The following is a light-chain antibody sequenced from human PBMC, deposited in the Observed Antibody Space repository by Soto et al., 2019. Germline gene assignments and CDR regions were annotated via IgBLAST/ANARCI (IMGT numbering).Light chain of an antibody. Sequence: DIQMTQSPSTLSASVGDSVTITCRASQSVNTWLAWYQQKPGKAPTLLIYKSSTLETGVPSRFSGSGSGTEFTLTISSLQPDDFASYYCQQYISYSTFGQGTKLEIK. J-gene: IGKJ2*01. V-gene: IGKV1-5*03. CDR1: QSVNTW. CDR2: KSS. CDR3: QQYISYST.